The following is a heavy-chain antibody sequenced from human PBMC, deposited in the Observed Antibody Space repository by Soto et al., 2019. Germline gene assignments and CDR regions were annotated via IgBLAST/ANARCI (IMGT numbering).Heavy chain of an antibody. V-gene: IGHV3-21*06. J-gene: IGHJ4*02. Sequence: PVGSLRLSCAASGFIFRSYSMAWVRHAPGKGLEWLSYITSSSAYIYYADSVRGRFTISRDNAQNSVYLHVNNLRAEDTAVYYCTRDITRTSFELWGQGTLVSVPS. CDR2: ITSSSAYI. CDR1: GFIFRSYS. D-gene: IGHD3-10*01. CDR3: TRDITRTSFEL.